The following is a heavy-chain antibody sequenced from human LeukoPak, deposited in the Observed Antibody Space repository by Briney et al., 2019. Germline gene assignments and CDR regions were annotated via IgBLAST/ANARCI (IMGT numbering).Heavy chain of an antibody. CDR2: INTNTGNP. CDR3: ARRQDYYGSSGYSVADAFDI. V-gene: IGHV7-4-1*02. Sequence: ASVKVSCKASGYISTSYAMNWVRQAPGQGLEWMGWINTNTGNPTYAQGFTGRFVFSLDTSVSTAYLQISSLKAEDTAVYYCARRQDYYGSSGYSVADAFDIWDQGTMVTVSS. CDR1: GYISTSYA. D-gene: IGHD3-22*01. J-gene: IGHJ3*02.